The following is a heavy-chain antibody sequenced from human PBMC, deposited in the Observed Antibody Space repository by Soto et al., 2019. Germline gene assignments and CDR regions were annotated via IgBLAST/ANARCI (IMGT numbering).Heavy chain of an antibody. Sequence: QVQLVESGGGVVQPGRSLRLSCAASGFTFSSYGMHWVRQAPGKGLEWVAVISYDGSNKYYADSVKGRFTISRDNSKNPLYLQMNILRAEDTAVYYCAKDLFSFWSARCSDDWGQGTLVPVSS. CDR1: GFTFSSYG. J-gene: IGHJ4*02. V-gene: IGHV3-30*18. CDR3: AKDLFSFWSARCSDD. D-gene: IGHD3-3*01. CDR2: ISYDGSNK.